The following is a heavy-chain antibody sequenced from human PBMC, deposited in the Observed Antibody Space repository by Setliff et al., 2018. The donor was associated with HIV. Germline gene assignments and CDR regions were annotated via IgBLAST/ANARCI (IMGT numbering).Heavy chain of an antibody. CDR2: IYTSGST. V-gene: IGHV4-61*09. J-gene: IGHJ6*03. D-gene: IGHD3-9*01. CDR1: GGSIRSGSDY. Sequence: KSSETLSLTCNVSGGSIRSGSDYWSWIRQPAGKGLEWIGHIYTSGSTKYNPSLKSRATISEDRSKNYFSLRLTSVTAADTAVYFCARGKVFSGYYYYYYYMDVWGKGATVTVSS. CDR3: ARGKVFSGYYYYYYYMDV.